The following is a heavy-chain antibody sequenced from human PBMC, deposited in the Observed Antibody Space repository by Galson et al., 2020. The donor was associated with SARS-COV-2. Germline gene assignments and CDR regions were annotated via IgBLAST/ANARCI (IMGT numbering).Heavy chain of an antibody. J-gene: IGHJ4*02. CDR1: GFSLRTSGVG. CDR3: AHTPRRAFTMFGVVPPYFDY. D-gene: IGHD3-3*01. Sequence: NKPGPTLVKPTQPLPPTCTFPGFSLRTSGVGLGWIHQPPGKALEWLALIYSTDDKRYTPSLKSRLTITKDTSKNQVVLTMTKMDPVDTATYYCAHTPRRAFTMFGVVPPYFDYWGQGTLVTVSS. V-gene: IGHV2-5*01. CDR2: IYSTDDK.